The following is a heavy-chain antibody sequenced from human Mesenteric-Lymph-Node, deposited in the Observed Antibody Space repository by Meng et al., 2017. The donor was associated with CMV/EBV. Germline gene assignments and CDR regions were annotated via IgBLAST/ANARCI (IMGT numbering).Heavy chain of an antibody. Sequence: GGSLRLSCAASGFTFSDYGMSWVRQAPGEGLEWVSRISDTGIRDSGGNTYYADSVKGRFAISRDNSKNTLYLQMNSLRAEDTAVYYCAKLGWFGEPYYFDSWGQGTLVTVSS. CDR2: ISDTGIRDSGGNT. V-gene: IGHV3-23*01. D-gene: IGHD3-10*01. CDR3: AKLGWFGEPYYFDS. CDR1: GFTFSDYG. J-gene: IGHJ4*02.